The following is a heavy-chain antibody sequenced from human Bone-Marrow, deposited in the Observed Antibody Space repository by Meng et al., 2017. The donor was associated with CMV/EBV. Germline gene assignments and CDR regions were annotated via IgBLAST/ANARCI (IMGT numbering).Heavy chain of an antibody. CDR1: GFTFSSYF. D-gene: IGHD7-27*01. CDR3: AIVLSPNWEVFDY. J-gene: IGHJ4*02. Sequence: GESLKISCEVSGFTFSSYFMSWVRQAPGKGLEWVAVISESGTNTYYADSVKGRFFISRDNSRDTLYLQMNSLRAEDTAVYYCAIVLSPNWEVFDYWGQGTLVTFSS. V-gene: IGHV3-23*01. CDR2: ISESGTNT.